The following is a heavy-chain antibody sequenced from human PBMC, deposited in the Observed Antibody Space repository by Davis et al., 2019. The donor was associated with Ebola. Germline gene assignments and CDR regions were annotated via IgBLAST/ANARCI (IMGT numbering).Heavy chain of an antibody. CDR3: AIPLYPGYSSGWYAGGY. Sequence: MPSETLSLTCAVSGGSISSSNWWSWVRQPPGKGLEWIGEIYHSGSTNYNPSLKSRVTISGDTSKNQFSLKLSSVTAADTAVYYCAIPLYPGYSSGWYAGGYWGQGTLVTVSS. J-gene: IGHJ4*02. CDR2: IYHSGST. V-gene: IGHV4-4*02. D-gene: IGHD6-19*01. CDR1: GGSISSSNW.